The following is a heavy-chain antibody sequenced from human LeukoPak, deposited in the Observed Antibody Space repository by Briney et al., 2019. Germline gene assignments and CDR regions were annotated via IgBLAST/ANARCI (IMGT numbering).Heavy chain of an antibody. Sequence: GGSLRLSCAASGFTFDDYGMSWVRQAPGKGLEWVSAISGSGGSTYYADSVKGRFTISRDNSKNTLYLQMNSLRAEGTAVYYCAKDPSSIHGRQFDYWGQGTLVTVSS. J-gene: IGHJ4*02. V-gene: IGHV3-23*01. D-gene: IGHD5-18*01. CDR1: GFTFDDYG. CDR3: AKDPSSIHGRQFDY. CDR2: ISGSGGST.